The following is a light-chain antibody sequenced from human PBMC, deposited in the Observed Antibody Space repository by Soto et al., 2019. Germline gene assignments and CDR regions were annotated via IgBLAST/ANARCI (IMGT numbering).Light chain of an antibody. CDR2: AAS. V-gene: IGKV1-39*01. CDR3: QQTYNTPHT. J-gene: IGKJ4*01. CDR1: QSISNY. Sequence: DIQMTQSPSSLSASVGDRVTITCRASQSISNYLNWYQQKPGKAPKLLIYAASSLQSGVPSRFSGSGSGTDFTLTISSLQPEDFATYYCQQTYNTPHTFGGGTKVEIK.